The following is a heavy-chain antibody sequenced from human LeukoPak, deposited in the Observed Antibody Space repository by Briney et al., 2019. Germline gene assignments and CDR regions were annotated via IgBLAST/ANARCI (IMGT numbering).Heavy chain of an antibody. CDR1: GGSISSYY. V-gene: IGHV4-59*08. D-gene: IGHD6-19*01. Sequence: NASETLSLTCTVSGGSISSYYWSWIRQPPGKGLEWIGYIYYSGSTNYNPSLKSRVTISVDTSKNQFSLKLSSVTAADTAVYYCARQTVAGSPFDYWGQGTLVTVSS. CDR3: ARQTVAGSPFDY. J-gene: IGHJ4*02. CDR2: IYYSGST.